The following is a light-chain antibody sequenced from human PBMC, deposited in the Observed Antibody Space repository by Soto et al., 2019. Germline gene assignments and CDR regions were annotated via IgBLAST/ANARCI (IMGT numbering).Light chain of an antibody. CDR1: SSNIGSNT. V-gene: IGLV1-44*01. CDR3: ATWDDGLNGYV. J-gene: IGLJ1*01. CDR2: SNN. Sequence: QSVLTQPPSVSGTPAQRVTISCSGSSSNIGSNTVNWYQQLPGTAPKLLMYSNNQRPSGVPDRFSGSKSGTSASLAISGLQSEDEADYHCATWDDGLNGYVFGTGTKVTVL.